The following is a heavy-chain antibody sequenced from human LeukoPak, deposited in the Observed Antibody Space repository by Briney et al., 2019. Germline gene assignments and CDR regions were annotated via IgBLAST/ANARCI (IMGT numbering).Heavy chain of an antibody. D-gene: IGHD3-10*01. CDR2: ISASGSTT. J-gene: IGHJ4*02. Sequence: QAGGSLRLSCVASGISFSGFEMNWVRQAPGKGPEWVSHISASGSTTFHADSVKGRFTISRDDATNSLYLQMNSLRAEDTAIYSCARVPSPTYGSGSNDTDFWGQGTLVTVSS. V-gene: IGHV3-48*03. CDR3: ARVPSPTYGSGSNDTDF. CDR1: GISFSGFE.